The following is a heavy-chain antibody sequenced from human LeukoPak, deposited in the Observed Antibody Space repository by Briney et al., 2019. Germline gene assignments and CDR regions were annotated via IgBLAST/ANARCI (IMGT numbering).Heavy chain of an antibody. CDR2: ISDRGDST. Sequence: GGSLRLSCAASGFTFSSYEMNWVRQAPGKGLEWVSVISDRGDSTHYADSVKGRFTISRDSSNNTLYLQMNSLRGEDTAVYYCAKGRWGLTINNFDIWGQGTMVTVSS. V-gene: IGHV3-23*01. D-gene: IGHD3-9*01. CDR3: AKGRWGLTINNFDI. J-gene: IGHJ3*02. CDR1: GFTFSSYE.